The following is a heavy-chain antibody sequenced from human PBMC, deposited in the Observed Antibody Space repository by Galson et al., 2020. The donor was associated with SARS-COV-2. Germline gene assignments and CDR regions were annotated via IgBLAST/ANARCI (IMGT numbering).Heavy chain of an antibody. D-gene: IGHD6-13*01. CDR1: VFTFSRYA. V-gene: IGHV3-23*01. CDR3: AKRLYSSSQSETRGMDV. CDR2: IRGSGDTT. J-gene: IGHJ6*02. Sequence: GGSLRLSCAASVFTFSRYALNWVRQAPGEGLEWVPAIRGSGDTTHYAGSVKGRFTISRDNSKNTLYMQMNSVRAEDTAVYYCAKRLYSSSQSETRGMDVWGQGATVTVSS.